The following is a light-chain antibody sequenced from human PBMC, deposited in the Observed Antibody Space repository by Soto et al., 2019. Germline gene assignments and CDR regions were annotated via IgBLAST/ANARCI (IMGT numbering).Light chain of an antibody. V-gene: IGLV2-14*01. J-gene: IGLJ1*01. CDR1: STDVGGYNY. Sequence: QSALAQPSSVSGSPGQSITISCTGTSTDVGGYNYVSWYQHHPGKGPKLIIYEVNNRPSGVSDRFSGSKYGNKASLTISNLEAEDESDYYCGSYTSNDTTCVFGTGTKVTV. CDR2: EVN. CDR3: GSYTSNDTTCV.